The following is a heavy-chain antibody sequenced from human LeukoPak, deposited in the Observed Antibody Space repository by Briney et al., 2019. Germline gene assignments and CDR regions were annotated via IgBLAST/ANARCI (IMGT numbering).Heavy chain of an antibody. D-gene: IGHD2/OR15-2a*01. Sequence: ASVKVSCKASGYTFTSYYMHWVRQAPGQGLEWMGIINPSGGSTSYAQKFQGGVTMTRDMSTSTVYMELSSLRSEDTAVYYCARDLSRQYYFDYWGQGTLVTVSS. J-gene: IGHJ4*02. CDR1: GYTFTSYY. CDR3: ARDLSRQYYFDY. CDR2: INPSGGST. V-gene: IGHV1-46*01.